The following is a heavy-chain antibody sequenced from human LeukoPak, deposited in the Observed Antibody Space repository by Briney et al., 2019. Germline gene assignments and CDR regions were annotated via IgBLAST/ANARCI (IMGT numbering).Heavy chain of an antibody. J-gene: IGHJ4*02. D-gene: IGHD3-9*01. V-gene: IGHV4-4*09. CDR2: IHSSGRT. CDR1: DGSISNSY. CDR3: AKDPTWLRYFDWLQDVIDY. Sequence: PSETLSLTCTVSDGSISNSYWNWVRQPPGKELEWLGYIHSSGRTNYNPSLKSRITLLIDTSENQFSLRLTSVTAADTAVYYCAKDPTWLRYFDWLQDVIDYWGQGTLVTVSS.